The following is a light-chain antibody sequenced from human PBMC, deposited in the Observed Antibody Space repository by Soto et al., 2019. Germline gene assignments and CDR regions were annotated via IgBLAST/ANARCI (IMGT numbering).Light chain of an antibody. CDR3: QKYNSAPKT. Sequence: DIQMTQFPSSLSASVGDRVTITCRASQGISSFLAWYQQKPGKVPKLLIHAASTLQSGGPSRFSGSGSGTDFTLTISSLQPEDVATYYCQKYNSAPKTVGPGTKVDI. J-gene: IGKJ3*01. CDR1: QGISSF. CDR2: AAS. V-gene: IGKV1-27*01.